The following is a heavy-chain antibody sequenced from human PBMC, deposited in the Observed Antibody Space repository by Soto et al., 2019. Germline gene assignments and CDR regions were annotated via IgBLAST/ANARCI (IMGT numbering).Heavy chain of an antibody. Sequence: QVQLQESGPGLVKPSETLSLTCTVSSGSIINYYWSWIRQPPGKGLEWIGLIYYSGITNYNAFLTSRVNMAVDMSRQQLSLNLNSVTAADTAVYYCASRLTLATNTGDAFDLWGQGTMVTVSS. CDR3: ASRLTLATNTGDAFDL. CDR1: SGSIINYY. J-gene: IGHJ3*01. D-gene: IGHD3-9*01. CDR2: IYYSGIT. V-gene: IGHV4-59*01.